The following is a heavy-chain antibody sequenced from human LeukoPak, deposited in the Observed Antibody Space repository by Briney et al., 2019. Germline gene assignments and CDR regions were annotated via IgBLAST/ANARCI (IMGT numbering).Heavy chain of an antibody. J-gene: IGHJ4*02. Sequence: PSQTLSLTCTVSGGSISSGGYYWSWIRQHPGKGLEWIGYIYYSGSTYYNPSLKSRVTISVDTSKNQFSLKLSSVTAADTAVYYCAREGPPRGYEDYWGQGTLVTVSS. V-gene: IGHV4-31*03. CDR2: IYYSGST. D-gene: IGHD3-16*01. CDR3: AREGPPRGYEDY. CDR1: GGSISSGGYY.